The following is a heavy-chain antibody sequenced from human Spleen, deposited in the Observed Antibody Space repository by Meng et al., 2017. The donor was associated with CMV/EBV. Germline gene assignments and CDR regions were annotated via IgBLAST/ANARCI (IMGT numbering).Heavy chain of an antibody. V-gene: IGHV1-2*02. CDR1: GYTFTGYY. D-gene: IGHD3-3*01. J-gene: IGHJ5*02. CDR2: INPNSGGT. CDR3: ARPTDYDFWSGPLDP. Sequence: ASVKVSCKASGYTFTGYYMHWVRQAPGQGLEWMGWINPNSGGTKYAQKFQGRVTMTRDTSISTAYMELSRLTSDDTAVYYCARPTDYDFWSGPLDPWGQGTLVTVSS.